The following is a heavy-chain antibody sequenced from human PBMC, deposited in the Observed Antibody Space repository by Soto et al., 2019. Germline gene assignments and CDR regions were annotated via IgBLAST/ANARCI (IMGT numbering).Heavy chain of an antibody. D-gene: IGHD5-18*01. V-gene: IGHV1-46*01. Sequence: VASVNVSCKASGYTFTNYYLHWVRQAPGQGLEWLGIIRPSGGRTEYAQRFQGRVSMTRDTSTSTVYMELTSLTSEDTAVYYCAREPNESYYFDYWGQGTLVTVSS. CDR1: GYTFTNYY. J-gene: IGHJ4*02. CDR3: AREPNESYYFDY. CDR2: IRPSGGRT.